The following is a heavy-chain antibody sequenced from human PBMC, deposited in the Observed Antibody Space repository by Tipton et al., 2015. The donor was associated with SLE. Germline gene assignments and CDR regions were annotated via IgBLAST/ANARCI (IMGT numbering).Heavy chain of an antibody. J-gene: IGHJ4*02. CDR1: GDSITTDSDY. CDR2: INYSGNT. Sequence: TLSLTCTVSGDSITTDSDYWGWIRQPPGKGLEWDGYINYSGNTNYNPSLKSRVTISVDTSKTHISLRLTSVTAADTAVYYCARGGLGSDLRGSIYFGYWGQGTLVTVSS. D-gene: IGHD7-27*01. V-gene: IGHV4-61*03. CDR3: ARGGLGSDLRGSIYFGY.